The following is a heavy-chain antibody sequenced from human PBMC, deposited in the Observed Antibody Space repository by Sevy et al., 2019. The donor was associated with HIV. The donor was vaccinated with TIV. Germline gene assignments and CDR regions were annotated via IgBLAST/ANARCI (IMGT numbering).Heavy chain of an antibody. Sequence: GGSLRLSCAASGFIFSSYGMNWVRQAPGKGLEWISYISSSSSTIYYADSVKGRFTISRDNAKNSLYLQMNSLSAEDTAVYYCASDLSSGWYGVGDYWGQGTLVTVSS. D-gene: IGHD6-19*01. CDR3: ASDLSSGWYGVGDY. V-gene: IGHV3-48*01. J-gene: IGHJ4*02. CDR2: ISSSSSTI. CDR1: GFIFSSYG.